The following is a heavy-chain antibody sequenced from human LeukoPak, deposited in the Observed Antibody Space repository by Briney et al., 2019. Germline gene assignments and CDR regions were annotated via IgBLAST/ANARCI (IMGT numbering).Heavy chain of an antibody. D-gene: IGHD3-3*01. Sequence: PGGSLRLSCAASGFTFSSYGMHRVRQAPGKGLEWVAVISYDGSNKYYADSVKGRFTISRDNSKNTLYLQMNSLRAEDTAVYYCAKDSYDFWSGYYYYYYGMDVWGQGTTVTVSS. J-gene: IGHJ6*02. V-gene: IGHV3-30*18. CDR2: ISYDGSNK. CDR3: AKDSYDFWSGYYYYYYGMDV. CDR1: GFTFSSYG.